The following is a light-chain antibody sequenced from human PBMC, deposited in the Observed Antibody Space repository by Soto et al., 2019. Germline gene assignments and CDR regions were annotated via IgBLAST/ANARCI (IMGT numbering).Light chain of an antibody. J-gene: IGKJ5*01. CDR3: QQYHSDPIT. V-gene: IGKV4-1*01. CDR2: WAS. CDR1: QSVFSSSTNKNY. Sequence: DIVMTQSPDSLAVSLGERATINCKSSQSVFSSSTNKNYLAWFQQKPGQPPKLLIYWASTRKSGVPDRFSGSGSGTVFTLTITSLQAEDVAVYYCQQYHSDPITFGQGTRLE.